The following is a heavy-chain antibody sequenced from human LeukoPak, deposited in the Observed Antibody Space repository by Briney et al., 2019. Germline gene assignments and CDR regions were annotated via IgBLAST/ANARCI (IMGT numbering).Heavy chain of an antibody. Sequence: GGSLRLSCVASGFTFSTYTMNWVRQAPGKGLDYVGLIRSKGHGGTTEYAASVKGRFTISRDDSKSIAYLQMNSLRAEDTAVYYCAKGIDFDYWGQGTLVTVSS. D-gene: IGHD3-3*02. V-gene: IGHV3-71*01. J-gene: IGHJ4*02. CDR3: AKGIDFDY. CDR2: IRSKGHGGTT. CDR1: GFTFSTYT.